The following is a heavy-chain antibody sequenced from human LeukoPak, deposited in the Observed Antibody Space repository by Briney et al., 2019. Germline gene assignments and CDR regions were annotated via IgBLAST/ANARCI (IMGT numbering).Heavy chain of an antibody. Sequence: GGTLRPSCAASGFTSSRHSMNWVRQAPGKGLEWVSSISSSSTYISYTASAKSRFNISRDTTKNSLYLQMNCMIAQDTAVYYCAREGAGVDKTYYYYGMDVXXXGXTXTVSS. CDR2: ISSSSTYI. J-gene: IGHJ6*04. D-gene: IGHD3-3*01. CDR3: AREGAGVDKTYYYYGMDV. CDR1: GFTSSRHS. V-gene: IGHV3-21*01.